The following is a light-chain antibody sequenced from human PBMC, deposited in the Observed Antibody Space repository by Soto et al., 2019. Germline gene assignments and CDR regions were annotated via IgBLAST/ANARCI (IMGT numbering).Light chain of an antibody. CDR1: QSLLHSNGYNY. V-gene: IGKV2-28*01. Sequence: DIVMTQSPLSLPVTPGEPASISCRSSQSLLHSNGYNYLDWYLQKPGQSPQLLIYLGSYRASGVPDRFSGSGSGTDFTLKISRVEAEDVGVYYCMQALQTPRTFGQGT. CDR3: MQALQTPRT. J-gene: IGKJ1*01. CDR2: LGS.